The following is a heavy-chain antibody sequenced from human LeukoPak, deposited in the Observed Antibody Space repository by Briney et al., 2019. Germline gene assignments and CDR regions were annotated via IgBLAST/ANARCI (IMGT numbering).Heavy chain of an antibody. D-gene: IGHD3-10*01. CDR1: GFTFSSYG. Sequence: GGSLRLSCAASGFTFSSYGMHWVRQAPGKGLEWVAFIRYDGSNKYYADSVKGRFTISRDNSKNTPHLQMNSLRAEDTAVYYCAKGLLLWFGGAESIEAFDYWGQGTLVTVSS. CDR2: IRYDGSNK. J-gene: IGHJ4*02. CDR3: AKGLLLWFGGAESIEAFDY. V-gene: IGHV3-30*02.